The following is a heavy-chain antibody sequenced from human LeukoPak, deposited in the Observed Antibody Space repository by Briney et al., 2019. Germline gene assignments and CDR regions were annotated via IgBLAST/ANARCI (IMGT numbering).Heavy chain of an antibody. CDR3: ARLSHHSSGWYGGWFDP. V-gene: IGHV1-2*02. Sequence: GASVTVSFTSSGYTFTVYYMHWVRQAPGQGLEWMGWINPNSGGTNYAQKFQGRVTMTMDTSISTAYMELSRLRSDDTAVYYCARLSHHSSGWYGGWFDPWGQGTLVTVSS. CDR1: GYTFTVYY. CDR2: INPNSGGT. J-gene: IGHJ5*02. D-gene: IGHD6-19*01.